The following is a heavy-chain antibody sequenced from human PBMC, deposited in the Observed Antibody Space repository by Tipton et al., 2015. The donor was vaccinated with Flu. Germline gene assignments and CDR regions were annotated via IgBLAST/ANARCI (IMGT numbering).Heavy chain of an antibody. CDR2: ISYDGNDK. D-gene: IGHD2-15*01. CDR3: ARDRANPRSCSGGRCSSHSYGLDF. J-gene: IGHJ6*02. Sequence: SLRLSCAASGFTFSSHAMNWVRQVPGKGLEWVAVISYDGNDKHHADSVKGRFSISRDNAENTLYLQMNSLRPEDSAVYYCARDRANPRSCSGGRCSSHSYGLDFWGQGTTVTVSS. CDR1: GFTFSSHA. V-gene: IGHV3-30*04.